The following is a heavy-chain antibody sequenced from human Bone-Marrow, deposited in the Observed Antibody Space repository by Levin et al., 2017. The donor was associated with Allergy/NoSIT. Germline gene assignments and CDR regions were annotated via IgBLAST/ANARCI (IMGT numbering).Heavy chain of an antibody. CDR3: ARDGAGWELERGIVYYDYGMDV. Sequence: ASVKVSCKASGYTFTSYDINWVRQATGQGLEWMGWMNPNSGNTGYAQKFQGRVTMTRNTSISTAYMELSSLRSEDTAVYYCARDGAGWELERGIVYYDYGMDVWGQGTTVTVSS. J-gene: IGHJ6*02. V-gene: IGHV1-8*01. D-gene: IGHD1-26*01. CDR1: GYTFTSYD. CDR2: MNPNSGNT.